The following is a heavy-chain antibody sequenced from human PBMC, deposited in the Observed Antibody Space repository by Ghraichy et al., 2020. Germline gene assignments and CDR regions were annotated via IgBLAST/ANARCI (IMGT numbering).Heavy chain of an antibody. V-gene: IGHV1-2*02. Sequence: ASVKVSCKASGYTFSAYYIHWMRQAPGQGLEWMGRINPKSSGTNYAHKFQGRVTMTRDTSISTAYMELSRLTSDDTAMYYCAREGDYYGSGSFRYWGQGTLVTVSS. CDR2: INPKSSGT. J-gene: IGHJ4*02. CDR1: GYTFSAYY. CDR3: AREGDYYGSGSFRY. D-gene: IGHD3-10*01.